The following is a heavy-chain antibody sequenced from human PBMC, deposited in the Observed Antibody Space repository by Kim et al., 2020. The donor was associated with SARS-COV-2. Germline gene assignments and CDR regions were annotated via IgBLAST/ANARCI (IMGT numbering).Heavy chain of an antibody. Sequence: SETLSLTCTVSGYSISSGYYWGWIRQPPGKGLEWLGSIYHSGSTYYNPSLKSRVTISVDTSKNQFSLKLSSVTAADTAVYYCARDGNFALLWFGELFDGVDWFDPWGQGTLVTVSS. D-gene: IGHD3-10*01. CDR1: GYSISSGYY. V-gene: IGHV4-38-2*02. CDR3: ARDGNFALLWFGELFDGVDWFDP. CDR2: IYHSGST. J-gene: IGHJ5*02.